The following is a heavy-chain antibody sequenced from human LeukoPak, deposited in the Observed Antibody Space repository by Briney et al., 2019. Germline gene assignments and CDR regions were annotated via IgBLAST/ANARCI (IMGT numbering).Heavy chain of an antibody. Sequence: SETLSLTCTVSGGSISSGSYYWSWIRQPAGKGLEWIGRIYTSGSTNYNPSLKSRVTISVDTSKSQFSLKLSSVTAADTAVYYCARGQDFWSGLEPSYYFDYWGQGTLVTVSS. CDR1: GGSISSGSYY. V-gene: IGHV4-61*02. CDR3: ARGQDFWSGLEPSYYFDY. CDR2: IYTSGST. D-gene: IGHD3-3*01. J-gene: IGHJ4*02.